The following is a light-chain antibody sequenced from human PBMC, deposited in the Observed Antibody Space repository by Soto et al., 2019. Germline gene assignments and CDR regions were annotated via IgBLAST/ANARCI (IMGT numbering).Light chain of an antibody. V-gene: IGKV1-39*01. CDR2: AAS. Sequence: DIQMTQSPSSLSASVGDRVTITCRASQSISSYLNWYQQKPGKAPKLLIYAASSLQSGVPSRFSGSGSGTDFTLTISSLQPEDFATYYCQQSYSTPPETFGQGTKEEIK. CDR3: QQSYSTPPET. CDR1: QSISSY. J-gene: IGKJ1*01.